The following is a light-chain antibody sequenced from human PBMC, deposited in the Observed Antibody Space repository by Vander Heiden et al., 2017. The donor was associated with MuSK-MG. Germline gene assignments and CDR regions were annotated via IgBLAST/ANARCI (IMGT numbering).Light chain of an antibody. Sequence: VLTHCPATLSLSPGERATLSCRASQSVKNYLTWYQQKPGQAPTLLIYDVSPRATGIPARSSGSRYGTDFSLTISSLEPEESAVYYCQQRDRWPLTFGGGTRVEIK. CDR1: QSVKNY. V-gene: IGKV3-11*01. J-gene: IGKJ4*01. CDR2: DVS. CDR3: QQRDRWPLT.